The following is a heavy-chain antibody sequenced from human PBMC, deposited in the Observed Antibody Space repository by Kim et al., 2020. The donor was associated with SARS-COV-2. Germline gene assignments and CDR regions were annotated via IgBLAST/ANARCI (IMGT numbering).Heavy chain of an antibody. V-gene: IGHV3-7*03. CDR2: DK. D-gene: IGHD3-10*01. Sequence: DKYDVDSVKGRFAASRDNAKNSLYLQMDSLRAEDTAMYYCVRWFGESDNDWGQGTTVTVSS. CDR3: VRWFGESDND. J-gene: IGHJ6*02.